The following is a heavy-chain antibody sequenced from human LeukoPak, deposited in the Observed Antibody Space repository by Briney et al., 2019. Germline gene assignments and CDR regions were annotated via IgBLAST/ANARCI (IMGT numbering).Heavy chain of an antibody. CDR3: ARVTGPTSTMVRGVIIPAFDF. D-gene: IGHD3-10*01. CDR2: INSDGSST. V-gene: IGHV3-74*01. J-gene: IGHJ4*02. Sequence: GGSLRLSCAASGFTFSSYAMHWVRQAPGKGLVWVSRINSDGSSTSYADSVKGRFTISRDNAKNTLYLQMNSLRAEDTAVYYCARVTGPTSTMVRGVIIPAFDFWGQGTLVTVSS. CDR1: GFTFSSYA.